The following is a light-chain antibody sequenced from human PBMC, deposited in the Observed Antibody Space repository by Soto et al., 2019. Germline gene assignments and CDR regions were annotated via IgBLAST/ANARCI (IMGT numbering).Light chain of an antibody. CDR1: QSITSNF. Sequence: EIVLTQSPGTLSLSPGERATLSCRASQSITSNFLAWYQQKPGQAPRLLIYAATSRATGIPHRFSGSGSGTDFTLAISRLETEDFAMYYCQHYGRSPTWTFGQGTKLEI. V-gene: IGKV3-20*01. CDR2: AAT. J-gene: IGKJ1*01. CDR3: QHYGRSPTWT.